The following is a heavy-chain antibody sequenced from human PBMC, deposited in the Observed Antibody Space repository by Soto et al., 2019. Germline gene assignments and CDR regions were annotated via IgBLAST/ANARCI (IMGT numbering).Heavy chain of an antibody. CDR1: GFIFSGYA. CDR2: ISYDGNTQ. Sequence: QVQLVESGGGVVQPGGSLRLSCAASGFIFSGYAMHWVRQAPGKGLEWVAVISYDGNTQYYADSVKGRFTVSRDNSNNILYVEMNKLRDEYTAMYYCAKETNAYEINFWGQGTLVTVSP. V-gene: IGHV3-30-3*01. J-gene: IGHJ4*02. CDR3: AKETNAYEINF. D-gene: IGHD3-9*01.